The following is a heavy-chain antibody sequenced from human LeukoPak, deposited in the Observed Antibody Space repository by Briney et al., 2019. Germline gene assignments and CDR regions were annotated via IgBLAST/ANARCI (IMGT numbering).Heavy chain of an antibody. D-gene: IGHD3-10*01. V-gene: IGHV1-24*01. Sequence: ASVKVSCTASGYTFTSYGISWVRQAPGKGLEWMGGFDPEDGETIYAQKFQGRVTMTEDTSTDTAYMELSSLRSEDTAVYYCATYGSGSYPLPEIWGQGTMVTVSS. CDR1: GYTFTSYG. CDR2: FDPEDGET. J-gene: IGHJ3*02. CDR3: ATYGSGSYPLPEI.